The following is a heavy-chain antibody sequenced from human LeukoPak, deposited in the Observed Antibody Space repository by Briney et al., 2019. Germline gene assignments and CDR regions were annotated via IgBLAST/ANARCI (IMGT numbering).Heavy chain of an antibody. D-gene: IGHD2-21*01. CDR3: ARHSFVSSPIDY. Sequence: SETLSLTCTVSGGSITSYYWSWIRQPPGKGLEWIGYIYTSGSTNYNPSLKGRVTISVDTSKNQFSLKLSSVTAADTAVYFCARHSFVSSPIDYWGQGTLVTVSS. V-gene: IGHV4-4*09. J-gene: IGHJ4*02. CDR2: IYTSGST. CDR1: GGSITSYY.